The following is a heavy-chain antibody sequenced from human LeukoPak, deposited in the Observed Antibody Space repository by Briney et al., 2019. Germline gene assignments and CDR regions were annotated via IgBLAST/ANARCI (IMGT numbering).Heavy chain of an antibody. Sequence: ASVKVSCKASGYTFTEYYMHWMRQAPGQGLEWMGRINPDTGDTKYAQMFQGRVILTTDTSMTTAYMELSSLRSDDTAVYYCVRLGSSHWFDPWGQGTLVTVSS. CDR1: GYTFTEYY. CDR2: INPDTGDT. J-gene: IGHJ5*02. CDR3: VRLGSSHWFDP. V-gene: IGHV1-2*06. D-gene: IGHD7-27*01.